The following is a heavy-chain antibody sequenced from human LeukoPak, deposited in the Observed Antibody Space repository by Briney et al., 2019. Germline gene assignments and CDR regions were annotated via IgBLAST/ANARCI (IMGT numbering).Heavy chain of an antibody. CDR1: GDTFTTYG. D-gene: IGHD3-9*01. J-gene: IGHJ4*02. CDR2: ISVYNGNT. CDR3: ARMILLLGDVLTVPPRGFDY. Sequence: GASVKVSCKASGDTFTTYGISWVRPAPGQGLEWLGRISVYNGNTNYAQKLQGRVTMTTDTSTSTAYMELRSLRSDDTAVYYCARMILLLGDVLTVPPRGFDYWGQGTLVTVSS. V-gene: IGHV1-18*01.